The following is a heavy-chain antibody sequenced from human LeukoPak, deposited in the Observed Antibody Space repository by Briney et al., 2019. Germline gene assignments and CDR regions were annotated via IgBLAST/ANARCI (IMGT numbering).Heavy chain of an antibody. CDR2: IYHSGST. J-gene: IGHJ4*02. CDR3: ARGNNYYDSSGYYYQDF. Sequence: SETLSLTCAVSGYSIGSGYYWGWIRQPPGKGLEWIGNIYHSGSTYYNPSLKSRVTISVDTSKNQFSLKLSSVTAADTAVYYCARGNNYYDSSGYYYQDFWGQGTLVTVSS. D-gene: IGHD3-22*01. V-gene: IGHV4-38-2*01. CDR1: GYSIGSGYY.